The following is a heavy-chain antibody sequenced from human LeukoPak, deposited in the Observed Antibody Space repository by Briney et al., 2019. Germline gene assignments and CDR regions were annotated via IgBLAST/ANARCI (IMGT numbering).Heavy chain of an antibody. Sequence: SETLSLTCTVSGYSINRGYYWGWIRQPPGKGLEWIGAMYHSGSTIHNPSLKSRVHIAVDTSKNQISLRVTPVTAADTAVYYCATTYCGGNCSFDYWGQGTLVTVSS. CDR1: GYSINRGYY. CDR2: MYHSGST. CDR3: ATTYCGGNCSFDY. J-gene: IGHJ4*02. D-gene: IGHD2-21*02. V-gene: IGHV4-38-2*02.